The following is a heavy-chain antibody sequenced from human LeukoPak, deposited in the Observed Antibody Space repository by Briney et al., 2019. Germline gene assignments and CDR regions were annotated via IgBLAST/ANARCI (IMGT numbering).Heavy chain of an antibody. Sequence: GRSLRLSCVASGFTFSRCGMHWVRQAPGKGLEWVAFIRYDGSNKYYADSVKGRFTISRDNSKNTLYLQMNSLRPEDTAVYYCARDPRLIQLWLYAPGGFDYWGQGTLVTVSS. V-gene: IGHV3-30*02. J-gene: IGHJ4*02. D-gene: IGHD5-18*01. CDR3: ARDPRLIQLWLYAPGGFDY. CDR1: GFTFSRCG. CDR2: IRYDGSNK.